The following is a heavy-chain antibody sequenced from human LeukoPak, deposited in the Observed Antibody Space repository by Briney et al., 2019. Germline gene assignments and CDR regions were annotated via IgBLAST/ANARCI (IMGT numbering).Heavy chain of an antibody. CDR3: ARGENYYDSSGYYYLD. CDR2: IIPIFGTA. J-gene: IGHJ4*02. CDR1: GGTFSSYA. Sequence: GASVKVSCKASGGTFSSYAISWVRQAPGQGLEWMGGIIPIFGTANYAQKFQGRVTITADESTSTAYMELSSLRSEDTAVYYCARGENYYDSSGYYYLDWGQGTLVTVSS. D-gene: IGHD3-22*01. V-gene: IGHV1-69*13.